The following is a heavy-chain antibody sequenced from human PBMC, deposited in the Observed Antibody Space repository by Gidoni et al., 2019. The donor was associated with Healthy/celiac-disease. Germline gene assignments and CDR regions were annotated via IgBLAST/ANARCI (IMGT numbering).Heavy chain of an antibody. CDR3: AKDSSGCYPLQFYY. J-gene: IGHJ4*02. Sequence: EVQLVESGGGLVQPGGSLRLYCAASGFTFSSFAMSWVRQAPGKGLDWFSSICGSGVSSYYADSVKVRFTIPSDHSKNTLYLQMNSLRAEDTAVYYCAKDSSGCYPLQFYYWGQGTLVPVSS. CDR1: GFTFSSFA. V-gene: IGHV3-23*04. CDR2: ICGSGVSS. D-gene: IGHD6-19*01.